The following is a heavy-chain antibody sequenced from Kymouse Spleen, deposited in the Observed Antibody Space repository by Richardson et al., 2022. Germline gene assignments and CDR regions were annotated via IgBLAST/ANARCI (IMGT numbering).Heavy chain of an antibody. V-gene: IGHV4-34*01. CDR2: INHSGST. CDR1: GGSFSGYY. D-gene: IGHD6-6*01. Sequence: QVQLQQWGAGLLKPSETLSLTCAVYGGSFSGYYWSWIRQPPGKGLEWIGEINHSGSTNYNPSLKSRVTISVDTSKNQFSLKLSSVTAADTAVYYCARAEARGYYGMDVWGQGTTVTVSS. J-gene: IGHJ6*02. CDR3: ARAEARGYYGMDV.